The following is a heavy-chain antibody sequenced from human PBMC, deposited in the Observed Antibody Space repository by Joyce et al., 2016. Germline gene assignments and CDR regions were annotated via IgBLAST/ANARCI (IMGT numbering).Heavy chain of an antibody. CDR1: GFTVSSNY. J-gene: IGHJ4*02. D-gene: IGHD2-15*01. Sequence: EVQLVESGGDLIQPGGSLRLSCAASGFTVSSNYMSWVRQAPGKGLEWVSLIESGGGTDYADAVKGRFTISRDKSKNTLYLQMNSLRAEDTAIYYCARGWWRYCSGGSCPLDSWGQGTLVTVSS. CDR2: IESGGGT. CDR3: ARGWWRYCSGGSCPLDS. V-gene: IGHV3-53*01.